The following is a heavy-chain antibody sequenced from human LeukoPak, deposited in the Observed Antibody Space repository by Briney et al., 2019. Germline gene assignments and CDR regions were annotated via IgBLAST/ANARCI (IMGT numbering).Heavy chain of an antibody. V-gene: IGHV1-8*01. D-gene: IGHD2-2*01. CDR3: ARGPYCSSTSCLDWFDP. CDR1: GYTFTSYD. J-gene: IGHJ5*02. Sequence: GASVKVSCKASGYTFTSYDINWVRQATGQGLEWMGRMNPNSGNTGYAQKFQGRVTMTRNTSISTAYMELSSLRSEDTAVYYCARGPYCSSTSCLDWFDPWGQGTLVTVSS. CDR2: MNPNSGNT.